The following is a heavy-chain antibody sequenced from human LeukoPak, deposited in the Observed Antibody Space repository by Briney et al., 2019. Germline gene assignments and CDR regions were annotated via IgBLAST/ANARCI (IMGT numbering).Heavy chain of an antibody. CDR2: ISSSSSTI. CDR1: GFTFSSYS. CDR3: ARTRGYSSSPIRTPCFDY. V-gene: IGHV3-48*01. J-gene: IGHJ4*02. Sequence: GGSLRLSCIASGFTFSSYSMNWVRQAPGKGLEWVSYISSSSSTIYYADSVKGRITISRDNAKNSLYLQMNSLRAEDTAVYYCARTRGYSSSPIRTPCFDYWGQGTLVTVSS. D-gene: IGHD6-6*01.